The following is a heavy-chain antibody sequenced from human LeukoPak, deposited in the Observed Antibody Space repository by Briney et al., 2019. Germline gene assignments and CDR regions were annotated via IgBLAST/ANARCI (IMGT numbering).Heavy chain of an antibody. CDR1: GVSISSGSYY. CDR3: ARGGSGWYEGN. Sequence: PSETLSLTCTVSGVSISSGSYYGNWIRQPAGKGLEWIGRVHTSGSTNYNPSLKSRVTVSVDKSKNQFSLKLSSVTAADTAVYYCARGGSGWYEGNWGQGTLVTVSS. J-gene: IGHJ4*02. CDR2: VHTSGST. V-gene: IGHV4-61*02. D-gene: IGHD6-19*01.